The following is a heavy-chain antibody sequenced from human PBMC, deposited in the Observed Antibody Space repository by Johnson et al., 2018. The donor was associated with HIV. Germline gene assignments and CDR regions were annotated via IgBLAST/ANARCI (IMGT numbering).Heavy chain of an antibody. Sequence: QEQLVESGGGLVQPGGSLRLSCAVSGFTFSIYAMSWDRQAPGKGLEWVAIISYDGRNKYYADSVKGRFTISRDNSKNTLYLQMNSLRAEDTAVYYCARDSGQQLADAFDIWGQGTMVTVSS. D-gene: IGHD6-6*01. CDR1: GFTFSIYA. V-gene: IGHV3-30*03. J-gene: IGHJ3*02. CDR3: ARDSGQQLADAFDI. CDR2: ISYDGRNK.